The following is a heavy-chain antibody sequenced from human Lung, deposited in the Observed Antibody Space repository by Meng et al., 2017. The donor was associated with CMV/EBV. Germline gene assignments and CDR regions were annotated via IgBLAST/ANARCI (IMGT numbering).Heavy chain of an antibody. Sequence: QGRLVQTGSELKQPGASWKVSCRPSGYTFTSYAINWVRQAPGQGPDWMGWIDPNTGNPTYDQGFTGRFVFSLDTSVSTAYLQINSLRADDTAVYYCARDSPLDGYSLLDYWGQGTLVTVSS. V-gene: IGHV7-4-1*02. D-gene: IGHD5-24*01. CDR3: ARDSPLDGYSLLDY. CDR1: GYTFTSYA. CDR2: IDPNTGNP. J-gene: IGHJ4*02.